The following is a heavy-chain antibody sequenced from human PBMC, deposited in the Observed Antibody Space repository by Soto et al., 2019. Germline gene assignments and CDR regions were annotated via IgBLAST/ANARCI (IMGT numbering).Heavy chain of an antibody. CDR2: IKQDGSEK. Sequence: GGSLRLSCAASGFTFISYWMSWVRQAPGKGLEWVANIKQDGSEKYYVDSVKGRFTISRDNAKNSLYLQMNSLRAEDTAVYYCARDVAARRSYGMDVWGQGTTVTVSS. D-gene: IGHD6-6*01. CDR3: ARDVAARRSYGMDV. CDR1: GFTFISYW. V-gene: IGHV3-7*01. J-gene: IGHJ6*02.